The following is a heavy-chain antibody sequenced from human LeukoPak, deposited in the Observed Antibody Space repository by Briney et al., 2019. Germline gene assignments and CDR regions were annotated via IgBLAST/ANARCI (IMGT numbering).Heavy chain of an antibody. V-gene: IGHV4-39*01. D-gene: IGHD5-12*01. J-gene: IGHJ4*02. CDR1: GGSISRSRCY. Sequence: SETLSLTCSDSGGSISRSRCYWGWSRQPPGKGLEWIGTNGDTYYNPSLKSRLTISVDTSKNQFSLELTSVTAADTAVYYCAIVGCSGSDYFTDYWGQGTLVTVSS. CDR2: NGDT. CDR3: AIVGCSGSDYFTDY.